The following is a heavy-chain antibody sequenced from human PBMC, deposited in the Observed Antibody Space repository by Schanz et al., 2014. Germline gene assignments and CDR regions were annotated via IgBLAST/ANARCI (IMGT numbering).Heavy chain of an antibody. Sequence: LVPSGGVFFPPLSYLLLSCAPYGFPLPLSSLHWFRQAQGKGLEWVAVISYDGSNKYYADSVKGRFTISRDRFQNTLYLRMSSLRAEDTAVYYCARPRFDYGEVDYWGQGTLVTVSS. CDR2: ISYDGSNK. D-gene: IGHD4-17*01. J-gene: IGHJ4*02. V-gene: IGHV3-30*14. CDR3: ARPRFDYGEVDY. CDR1: GFPLPLSS.